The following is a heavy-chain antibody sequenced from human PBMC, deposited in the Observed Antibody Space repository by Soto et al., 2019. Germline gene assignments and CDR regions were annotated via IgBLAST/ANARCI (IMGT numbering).Heavy chain of an antibody. V-gene: IGHV3-30*18. Sequence: GSLRLSCAASGFTFSTYAMHWVRQAPGKGLEWVAVISYDGSFQYYADSVKGRFTISRDNSKNTLNLQMNSLRLEDTAVYYWAKEGYCYGGSCYLFDHRGQGTVVTVS. CDR1: GFTFSTYA. D-gene: IGHD2-15*01. CDR2: ISYDGSFQ. CDR3: AKEGYCYGGSCYLFDH. J-gene: IGHJ4*02.